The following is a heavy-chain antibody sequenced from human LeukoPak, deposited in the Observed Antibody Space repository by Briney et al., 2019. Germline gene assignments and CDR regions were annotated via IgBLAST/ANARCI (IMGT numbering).Heavy chain of an antibody. Sequence: PGGSLRLSCAASGFTFSDYWMSWVRQAPGKGLEWVANIQPHGREKYFVDSVEDRFAISRDNAKNSLYLQMNSLRAEDTAVYYCAKVLSSTSRLTPFDFWGQGTLVTVSS. J-gene: IGHJ4*02. CDR1: GFTFSDYW. V-gene: IGHV3-7*01. CDR3: AKVLSSTSRLTPFDF. D-gene: IGHD6-13*01. CDR2: IQPHGREK.